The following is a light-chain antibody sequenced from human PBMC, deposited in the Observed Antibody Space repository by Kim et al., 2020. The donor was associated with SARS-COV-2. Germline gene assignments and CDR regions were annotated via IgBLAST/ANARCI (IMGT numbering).Light chain of an antibody. V-gene: IGKV3D-7*01. CDR2: GAS. CDR1: QSVSSSY. CDR3: QQDYNLPA. J-gene: IGKJ1*01. Sequence: PGARVTLSGRASQSVSSSYLTWYQQKPGQAPRLLIYGASTRATGIPARFSGSGSGTDFTLTISSLQPEDFAVYYCQQDYNLPAFGQGTRV.